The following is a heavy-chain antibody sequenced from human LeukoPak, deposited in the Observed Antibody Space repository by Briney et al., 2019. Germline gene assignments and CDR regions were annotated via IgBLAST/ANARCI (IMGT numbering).Heavy chain of an antibody. J-gene: IGHJ4*02. D-gene: IGHD4-17*01. CDR1: GYIFTGYY. V-gene: IGHV1-2*06. Sequence: ASVKVSCKASGYIFTGYYMQWGRRALGLWLEWMGRINPNTGGTDYAQKFQGRVTMTRDTSISTAYMEVSRLTSDDAAVYFCAISRDYGDYYFDSWGQGTLVTVSS. CDR2: INPNTGGT. CDR3: AISRDYGDYYFDS.